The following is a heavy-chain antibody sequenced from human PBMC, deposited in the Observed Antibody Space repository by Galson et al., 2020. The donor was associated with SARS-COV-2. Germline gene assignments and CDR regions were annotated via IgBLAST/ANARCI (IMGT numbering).Heavy chain of an antibody. Sequence: SETLSLTCTVSGGSTSSSSYYWGWIRQPPGKGLEWIGSIYYSGSAYYNPSLKSRVNISVDTSKNQFSLTLSSVTAADTAVYYCVGQGGYSGYDPAYLWGQGTLVTVSS. D-gene: IGHD5-12*01. CDR1: GGSTSSSSYY. V-gene: IGHV4-39*01. CDR3: VGQGGYSGYDPAYL. CDR2: IYYSGSA. J-gene: IGHJ4*02.